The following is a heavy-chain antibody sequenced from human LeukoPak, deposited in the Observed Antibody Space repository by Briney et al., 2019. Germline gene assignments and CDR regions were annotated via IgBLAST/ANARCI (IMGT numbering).Heavy chain of an antibody. CDR1: GYSISSGYY. CDR2: VYHSGST. J-gene: IGHJ4*02. D-gene: IGHD6-19*01. CDR3: ARETANSSGRGFDC. Sequence: SETLSLTCTVSGYSISSGYYWGWIRQPPGKGLEWIGSVYHSGSTYYNPSLKSRLTISVDTSKNQFSLKLSSVTAADTAVYYCARETANSSGRGFDCWGQGTLVTVSS. V-gene: IGHV4-38-2*02.